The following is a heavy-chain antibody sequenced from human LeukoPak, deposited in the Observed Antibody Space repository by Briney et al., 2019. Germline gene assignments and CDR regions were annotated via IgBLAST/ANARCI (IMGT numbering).Heavy chain of an antibody. Sequence: PSETLSLTCIVSGGSISSGSYYWSWIRQPPGKGLEWIGYIYYSGSTNYNPSLKSRVTISVDTSKNQFSLKLSSVTAADTAVYYCARQAFNYYDSSGYSYYFDYWGQGTLVTVSS. J-gene: IGHJ4*02. CDR2: IYYSGST. V-gene: IGHV4-61*01. D-gene: IGHD3-22*01. CDR3: ARQAFNYYDSSGYSYYFDY. CDR1: GGSISSGSYY.